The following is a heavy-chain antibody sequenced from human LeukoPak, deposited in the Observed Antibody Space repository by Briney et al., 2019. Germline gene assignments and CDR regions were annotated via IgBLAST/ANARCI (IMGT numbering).Heavy chain of an antibody. J-gene: IGHJ3*02. V-gene: IGHV1-69*13. CDR3: ARNPHANYDFWSASPGAFDI. CDR2: IIPIFGTA. D-gene: IGHD3-3*01. CDR1: GGTFSSYA. Sequence: SVKVSCKASGGTFSSYAISWVRQAPGQGPEWMGGIIPIFGTANYAQKFQGRVTITADESTSTAYMELSSLRSEDTAVYYCARNPHANYDFWSASPGAFDIWGQGTMVTVSS.